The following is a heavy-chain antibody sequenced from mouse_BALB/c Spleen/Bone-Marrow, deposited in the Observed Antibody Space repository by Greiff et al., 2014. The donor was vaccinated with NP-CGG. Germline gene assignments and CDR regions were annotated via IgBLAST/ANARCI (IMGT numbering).Heavy chain of an antibody. CDR1: GFNIKDTY. J-gene: IGHJ3*01. Sequence: EVMLVESGAELVKPGASVKLSCTASGFNIKDTYMHWVKQRPEQGLEWIARIDPANGNTKYDPKFQGKATITADTSSNTAYLQLSSLTSEDTAVYYCAAYYYGSSQFAYWGQGTLVTVSA. CDR3: AAYYYGSSQFAY. D-gene: IGHD1-1*01. CDR2: IDPANGNT. V-gene: IGHV14-3*02.